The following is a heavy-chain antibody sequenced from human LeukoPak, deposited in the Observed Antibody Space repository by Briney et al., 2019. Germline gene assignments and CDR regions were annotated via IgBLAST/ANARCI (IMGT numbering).Heavy chain of an antibody. V-gene: IGHV3-30*03. CDR3: AREVTRYQNFDY. D-gene: IGHD2-2*01. Sequence: PGGSLRLSCAASGFTFSSYGMHWVRQAPGKGLEWVAVISYDGSNKYYADSVKGRFTISRDNSKNTLYLQMNSLRAEDTAVYYCAREVTRYQNFDYWGQGTLVTVSS. CDR2: ISYDGSNK. J-gene: IGHJ4*02. CDR1: GFTFSSYG.